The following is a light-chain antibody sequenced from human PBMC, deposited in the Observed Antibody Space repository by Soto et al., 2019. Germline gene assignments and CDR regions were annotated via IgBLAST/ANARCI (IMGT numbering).Light chain of an antibody. V-gene: IGKV1-5*03. Sequence: DIQMTQSPSTLSASVGDRVIITCRASQSISSWLAWYQQKPGKAPNLLIYKASTLKSGVPSRLSGCGSGTEFTLTITTLQPDYLAPYDCQHDDNDSWTFGQGTKVESK. J-gene: IGKJ1*01. CDR2: KAS. CDR1: QSISSW. CDR3: QHDDNDSWT.